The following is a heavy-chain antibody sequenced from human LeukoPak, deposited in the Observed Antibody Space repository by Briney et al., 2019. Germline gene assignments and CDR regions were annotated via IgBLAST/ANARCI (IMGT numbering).Heavy chain of an antibody. CDR2: ISSSGSTI. CDR1: GFTFSDYY. J-gene: IGHJ4*02. D-gene: IGHD6-13*01. Sequence: GGSLRLSCAASGFTFSDYYMSWIRQAPGKGLEWVSYISSSGSTIYYADSVKGRFTISRDNAKNSLYLQMNSLRAEDTAVYYCARDPTRVVAAGTLDYWGQGTLVTVSS. CDR3: ARDPTRVVAAGTLDY. V-gene: IGHV3-11*01.